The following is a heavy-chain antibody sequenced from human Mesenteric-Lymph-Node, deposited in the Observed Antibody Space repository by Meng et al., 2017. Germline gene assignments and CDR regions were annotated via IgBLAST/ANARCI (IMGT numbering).Heavy chain of an antibody. CDR3: AHMGMVRGPFDY. CDR2: IYWDDDK. Sequence: QITLEESGPTVVKPTQTLTLTCTFSGFSLRTSGVGVGWIRQPPGKALEWLALIYWDDDKRYSPSLKSRLTITKDTSKNQVVLTMTNMDPVDTATYYCAHMGMVRGPFDYWGQGTLVTVSS. J-gene: IGHJ4*02. D-gene: IGHD3-10*01. CDR1: GFSLRTSGVG. V-gene: IGHV2-5*02.